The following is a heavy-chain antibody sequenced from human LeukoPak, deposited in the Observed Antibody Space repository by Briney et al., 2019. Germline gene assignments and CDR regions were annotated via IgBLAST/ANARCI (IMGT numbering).Heavy chain of an antibody. D-gene: IGHD1-26*01. J-gene: IGHJ4*02. V-gene: IGHV4-59*01. CDR1: GGSISSYY. CDR2: IYYSGST. CDR3: ARGGSYYNYFDY. Sequence: TSETLSLTCTVSGGSISSYYWSWIRQPPGKGLEWIGYIYYSGSTNYNPSLKSRVTISVDTSKNQFSLKLSSVTAADTAVYYCARGGSYYNYFDYWDQGTLVTVSS.